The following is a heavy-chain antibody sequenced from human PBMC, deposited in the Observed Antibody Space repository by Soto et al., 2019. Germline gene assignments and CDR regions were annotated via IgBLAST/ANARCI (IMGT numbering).Heavy chain of an antibody. CDR1: GHTFTGYY. Sequence: GASVKVSCKASGHTFTGYYMHWVRQAPGQGLEWMGWINPNSGGTNYAQKFQGWVTMTRDTSISTAYMELSRLRSDDTAVYYCARGPPFEYSSSYNWFDPWGQGTLVTVSS. CDR3: ARGPPFEYSSSYNWFDP. J-gene: IGHJ5*02. CDR2: INPNSGGT. V-gene: IGHV1-2*04. D-gene: IGHD6-6*01.